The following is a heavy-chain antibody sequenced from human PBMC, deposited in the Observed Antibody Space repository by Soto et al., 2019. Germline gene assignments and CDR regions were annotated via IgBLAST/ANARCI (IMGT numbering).Heavy chain of an antibody. V-gene: IGHV1-8*01. J-gene: IGHJ5*02. CDR3: ASDTSTT. Sequence: QVQLVQSGAEVKKPGASVKVSCKASGYTFTSHDINWMRQATGQGLEWMGWMNPNSGHTNYAQKFQGRVTMTRDTSISTAYMELTSLRSEDTAIYYCASDTSTTWGQGTLVTVSS. CDR1: GYTFTSHD. CDR2: MNPNSGHT. D-gene: IGHD2-2*01.